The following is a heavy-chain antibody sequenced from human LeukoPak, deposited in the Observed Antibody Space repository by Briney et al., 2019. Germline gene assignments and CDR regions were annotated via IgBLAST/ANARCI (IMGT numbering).Heavy chain of an antibody. CDR1: GYTLTELS. CDR3: ATRRDGYTDAFDY. Sequence: ASVKVSCKVSGYTLTELSMHWVRQAPGKGLEWMGGLDPEDGETIYAQKFQGRVTMTEDTSTDTAYMELSSLRSEGTAVYYCATRRDGYTDAFDYWGQGTLVTVSS. D-gene: IGHD5-24*01. CDR2: LDPEDGET. V-gene: IGHV1-24*01. J-gene: IGHJ4*02.